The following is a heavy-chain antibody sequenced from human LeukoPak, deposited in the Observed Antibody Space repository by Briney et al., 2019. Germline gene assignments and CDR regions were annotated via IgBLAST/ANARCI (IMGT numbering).Heavy chain of an antibody. J-gene: IGHJ4*02. CDR3: AKDMVRRWGGYSYGFDY. D-gene: IGHD5-18*01. Sequence: GGSLRLSCAASGFTFDDYAMHWVRQAPGKGLEWVSLISWDGGSTYYADSVKGRFTISRDNSKNSLYLQMNSLRAEDTALYYCAKDMVRRWGGYSYGFDYWGQGTLVTVSS. CDR1: GFTFDDYA. CDR2: ISWDGGST. V-gene: IGHV3-43D*03.